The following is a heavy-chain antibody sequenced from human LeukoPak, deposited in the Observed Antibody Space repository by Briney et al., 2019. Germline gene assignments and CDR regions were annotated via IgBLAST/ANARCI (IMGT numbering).Heavy chain of an antibody. Sequence: ASVKVSCKASGYTFTGYYMQWVRQAPGQGLEWMGIINPSGGSTSYAQKFQGRVTMTRDASTSTVYMELSSLRSEDTAVYYCARDYDILTGYLDYWGQGTLVTVSS. CDR2: INPSGGST. J-gene: IGHJ4*02. D-gene: IGHD3-9*01. V-gene: IGHV1-46*01. CDR3: ARDYDILTGYLDY. CDR1: GYTFTGYY.